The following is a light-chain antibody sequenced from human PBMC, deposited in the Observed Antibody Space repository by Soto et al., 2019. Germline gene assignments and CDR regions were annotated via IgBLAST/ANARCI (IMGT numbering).Light chain of an antibody. V-gene: IGLV2-14*01. CDR3: SSYTSSNTLEV. J-gene: IGLJ1*01. CDR2: EVS. CDR1: SRDVGGSNY. Sequence: QSVLIQPASVSGSPGQSITISCTGTSRDVGGSNYVSWYQHHPHRAPKLLIYEVSYRPSGVSSRFSGSKSGNTASLTISGLQAEDEAYYYCSSYTSSNTLEVFGVGTKLTVL.